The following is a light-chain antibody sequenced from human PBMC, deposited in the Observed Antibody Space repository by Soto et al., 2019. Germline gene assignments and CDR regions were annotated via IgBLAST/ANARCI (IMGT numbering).Light chain of an antibody. CDR3: SSYLSTNRAV. Sequence: QSALTQPAAVSGSPGQSIAISCTGASSDIGAYNYVSWYQQHPGRAPRLMIYDVSHRPSGVSDRFSGSKSGNTASLTISGLQAEDEADYYCSSYLSTNRAVFGGGTQLTVL. CDR1: SSDIGAYNY. V-gene: IGLV2-14*03. J-gene: IGLJ7*01. CDR2: DVS.